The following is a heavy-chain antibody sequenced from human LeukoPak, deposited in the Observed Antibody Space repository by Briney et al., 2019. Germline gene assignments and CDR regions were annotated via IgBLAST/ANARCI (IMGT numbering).Heavy chain of an antibody. CDR1: GFTFRSYA. CDR3: ASGVYSGRDACPFDY. J-gene: IGHJ4*02. CDR2: ISGSGDST. V-gene: IGHV3-23*01. Sequence: GGSLRLSCAASGFTFRSYAMNWVRQAPGKGLEWVSGISGSGDSTYSADSVKGRFTVSRDNSKNTLCLQMISLRAEDTAVYYCASGVYSGRDACPFDYWGQGILVTVSS. D-gene: IGHD1-26*01.